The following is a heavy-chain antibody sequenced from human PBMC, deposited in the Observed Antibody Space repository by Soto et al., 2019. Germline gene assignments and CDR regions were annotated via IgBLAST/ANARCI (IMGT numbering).Heavy chain of an antibody. Sequence: EMQLVESGGGLVQPGGSLRLSCAGSGLTFRNDWLSWVRQAPGKGLEWVANINQDGSERYYVDSVRGRFTIPRDNVENALEPQLNSLRPEDTAVYYCAVYGYGVSAAAYWGQGTLVTVSS. CDR1: GLTFRNDW. D-gene: IGHD4-17*01. CDR3: AVYGYGVSAAAY. CDR2: INQDGSER. J-gene: IGHJ4*02. V-gene: IGHV3-7*03.